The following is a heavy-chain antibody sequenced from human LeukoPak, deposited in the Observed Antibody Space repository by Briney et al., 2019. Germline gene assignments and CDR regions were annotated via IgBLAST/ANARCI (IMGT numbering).Heavy chain of an antibody. J-gene: IGHJ4*02. V-gene: IGHV3-30*02. CDR2: IRYDGSNR. CDR3: AKDSRPLRYFDWLWGYFDY. Sequence: GGSLRLSCAASGFTFSSYGMHWVRQAPGKGLEWVAFIRYDGSNRYYADSVKGRFTISRDNSKNTLYLQMNSLRAEDTAVYYCAKDSRPLRYFDWLWGYFDYWGQGTLVTVSS. CDR1: GFTFSSYG. D-gene: IGHD3-9*01.